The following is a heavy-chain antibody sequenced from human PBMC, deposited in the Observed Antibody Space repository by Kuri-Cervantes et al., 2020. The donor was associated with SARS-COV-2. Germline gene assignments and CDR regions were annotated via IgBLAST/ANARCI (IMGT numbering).Heavy chain of an antibody. D-gene: IGHD2-15*01. J-gene: IGHJ3*02. Sequence: GGSLRLSCAASGFTFSSYGMHWVRQAPGKGLEWVAFIRYDGSNKYYADSVKGRFTISRDNSKNTLYLQMNSLRAEDTAVYYCAKDHGYCSGGSCYGDAFDIWGQGTMVTVS. CDR3: AKDHGYCSGGSCYGDAFDI. CDR2: IRYDGSNK. CDR1: GFTFSSYG. V-gene: IGHV3-30*02.